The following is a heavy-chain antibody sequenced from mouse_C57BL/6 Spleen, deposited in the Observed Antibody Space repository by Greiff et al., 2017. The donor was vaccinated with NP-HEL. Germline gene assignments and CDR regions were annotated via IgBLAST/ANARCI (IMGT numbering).Heavy chain of an antibody. V-gene: IGHV1-7*01. CDR1: GYTFTSYW. J-gene: IGHJ1*03. CDR2: INPSSGYT. Sequence: VQLVESGAELAKPGASVKLSCKASGYTFTSYWMHWVKQRPGQGLEWIGYINPSSGYTKYNQKFKDKATLTADKSSSTAYMQLSSLTYEDSAVYYCARDYYGSSQYFDVWGTGTTVTVSS. D-gene: IGHD1-1*01. CDR3: ARDYYGSSQYFDV.